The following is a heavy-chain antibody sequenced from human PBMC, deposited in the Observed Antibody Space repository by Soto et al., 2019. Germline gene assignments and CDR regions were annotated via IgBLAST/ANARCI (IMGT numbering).Heavy chain of an antibody. CDR3: ARGHTYGTFDY. Sequence: SETLSLTCTVSGGSISSYYWSWIRQPPGKGLEWIGYMYYSGSTNYNPSLMSQVSISGDTSKNHFSLNLSAVTAADTAVYYCARGHTYGTFDYWGQGTLVTVSS. CDR2: MYYSGST. J-gene: IGHJ4*02. D-gene: IGHD5-18*01. CDR1: GGSISSYY. V-gene: IGHV4-59*01.